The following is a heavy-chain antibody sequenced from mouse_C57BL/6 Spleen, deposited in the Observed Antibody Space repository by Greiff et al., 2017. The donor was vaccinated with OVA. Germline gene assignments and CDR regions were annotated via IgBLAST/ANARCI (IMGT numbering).Heavy chain of an antibody. CDR3: ARCWSSRYLYSFDY. Sequence: VQLQQSDAELVKPGASVKISCKVSGYTFTDYTIHWMKQRPEQGLEWIGYIYPRDGSTKYNEKFKGKATLTADKSSSTAYKQLNSLSSEDSAVYFCARCWSSRYLYSFDYWGPGATLTVSS. CDR2: IYPRDGST. V-gene: IGHV1-78*01. D-gene: IGHD3-2*02. CDR1: GYTFTDYT. J-gene: IGHJ2*01.